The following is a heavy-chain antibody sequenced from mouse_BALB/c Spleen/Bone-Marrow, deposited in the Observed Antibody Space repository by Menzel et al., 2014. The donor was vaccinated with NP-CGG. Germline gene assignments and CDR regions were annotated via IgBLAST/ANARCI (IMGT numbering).Heavy chain of an antibody. V-gene: IGHV3-1*02. CDR2: IHYSGST. J-gene: IGHJ4*01. D-gene: IGHD2-3*01. Sequence: EVQLQESGPDLVKPSQSLSLTCTVTGYSITSGYSWHWIRQFPGNKLEWMGYIHYSGSTSYNPSLKSRISITRDTSKNQFFLQLNSVTSEDTATYYCAVTTXLXLXXXXXWGQGTSVTXSS. CDR1: GYSITSGYS. CDR3: AVTTXLXLXXXXX.